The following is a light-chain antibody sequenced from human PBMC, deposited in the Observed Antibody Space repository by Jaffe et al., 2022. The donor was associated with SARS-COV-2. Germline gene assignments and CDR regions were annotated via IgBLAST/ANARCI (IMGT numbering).Light chain of an antibody. CDR1: QSISSW. Sequence: DIQMTQSPSTLSASVGDRVTITCRASQSISSWLAWYQQKPGKVPELLIYKATSVKSGVPSRFSGSGSGTEFTLTISSLQPGDLATYYCQQYNSYPRTFGQGTKVEIK. CDR3: QQYNSYPRT. J-gene: IGKJ1*01. V-gene: IGKV1-5*03. CDR2: KAT.